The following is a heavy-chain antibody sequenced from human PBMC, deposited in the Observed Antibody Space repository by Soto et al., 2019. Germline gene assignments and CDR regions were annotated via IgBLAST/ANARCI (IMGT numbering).Heavy chain of an antibody. V-gene: IGHV4-4*07. Sequence: SETLSLTCTASGGSISSYYWSWIRQPAGTGLEWIGRIYTSGSTNYNPSLKSRVTMSVDTSKNQFSLKLSSVTAADTAVYYCARSHNYYDSSGYYLYYFDYWGQGTLVTVSS. J-gene: IGHJ4*02. D-gene: IGHD3-22*01. CDR2: IYTSGST. CDR1: GGSISSYY. CDR3: ARSHNYYDSSGYYLYYFDY.